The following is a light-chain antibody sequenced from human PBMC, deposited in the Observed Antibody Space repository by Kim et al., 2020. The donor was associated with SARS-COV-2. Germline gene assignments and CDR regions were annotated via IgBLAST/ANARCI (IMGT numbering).Light chain of an antibody. CDR2: AAS. Sequence: ASVGDGVTITCRASQGISNHLAWYQQKPGKAPKLLIYAASALQSGVPSRFSGSGSGTDFTLTISSLQPEDVATYCCQKYNSAPWTFGQGTKVDIK. CDR1: QGISNH. J-gene: IGKJ1*01. CDR3: QKYNSAPWT. V-gene: IGKV1-27*01.